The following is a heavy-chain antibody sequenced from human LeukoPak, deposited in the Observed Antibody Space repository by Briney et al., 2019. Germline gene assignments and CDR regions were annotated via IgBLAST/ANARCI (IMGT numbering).Heavy chain of an antibody. Sequence: ASVKVSCKASGGTFSSYAISWVRQAPGQGLEWMGRIIPILGIANYAQKFQGRVTITADKSTSTAYMELSSLRSEDTAVYYCATEERYCSGGSCYSLRAFDIWGQGTMVTVSS. CDR1: GGTFSSYA. D-gene: IGHD2-15*01. J-gene: IGHJ3*02. CDR3: ATEERYCSGGSCYSLRAFDI. CDR2: IIPILGIA. V-gene: IGHV1-69*04.